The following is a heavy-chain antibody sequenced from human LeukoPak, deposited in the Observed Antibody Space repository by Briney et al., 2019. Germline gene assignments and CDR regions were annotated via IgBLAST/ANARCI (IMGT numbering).Heavy chain of an antibody. D-gene: IGHD4-17*01. Sequence: GGSLRLSCAASGFTFSSYSMNWVRQAPGKGLEWVSSISSSSSYIYYADSVKGRFTISRDNTKNSLYLQMNSLRAEDTAVYYCARDRDYGDYPSPTFDYWGQGTLVTVSS. CDR3: ARDRDYGDYPSPTFDY. CDR1: GFTFSSYS. J-gene: IGHJ4*02. V-gene: IGHV3-21*01. CDR2: ISSSSSYI.